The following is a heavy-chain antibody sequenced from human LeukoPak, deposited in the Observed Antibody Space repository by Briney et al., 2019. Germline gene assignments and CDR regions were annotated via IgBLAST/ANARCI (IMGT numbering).Heavy chain of an antibody. D-gene: IGHD3-16*01. J-gene: IGHJ4*02. CDR1: GYTLTGYY. CDR2: INPNSGDT. CDR3: ARAEDLGGGDY. V-gene: IGHV1-2*02. Sequence: ASVKVSCKASGYTLTGYYLYWVRQAPRQGLEWMGWINPNSGDTNFAQKFQGRVTMTRDTSISTAYMELSSLRSEDTAVYYCARAEDLGGGDYWGQGTLVTVSS.